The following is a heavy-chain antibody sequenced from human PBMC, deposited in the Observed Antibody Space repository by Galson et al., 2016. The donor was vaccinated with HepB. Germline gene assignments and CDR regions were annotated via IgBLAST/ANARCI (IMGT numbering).Heavy chain of an antibody. Sequence: SETLSLTCAVYGGSFSSYYWNWIRQPPGKGLEWIGEINLSGNTNYNPSLKSRVSISLDTSKNQFSLRLGSVTAADTGVYYFARVQKGVVVTWFYYCVDVWGKGTTVTVSS. CDR2: INLSGNT. CDR1: GGSFSSYY. D-gene: IGHD2-21*02. CDR3: ARVQKGVVVTWFYYCVDV. V-gene: IGHV4-34*01. J-gene: IGHJ6*03.